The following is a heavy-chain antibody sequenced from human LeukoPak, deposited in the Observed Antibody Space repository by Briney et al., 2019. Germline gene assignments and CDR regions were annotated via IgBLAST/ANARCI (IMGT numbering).Heavy chain of an antibody. V-gene: IGHV3-48*01. CDR2: ISRSSSTI. Sequence: GGSLRLSCVASGFIFSSYSMNWVRQAPGKGLEWVSYISRSSSTIYYAGSVKGRFTISRGNGKNSLYLQMNSLRAEDTAVYYCARAGAGYCSTTSCYYFDYWGQGTLVTVSS. CDR1: GFIFSSYS. D-gene: IGHD2-2*03. CDR3: ARAGAGYCSTTSCYYFDY. J-gene: IGHJ4*02.